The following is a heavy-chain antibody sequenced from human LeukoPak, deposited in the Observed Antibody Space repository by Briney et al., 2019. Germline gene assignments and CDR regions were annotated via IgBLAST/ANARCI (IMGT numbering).Heavy chain of an antibody. D-gene: IGHD2-8*01. CDR1: GFTFSSYA. V-gene: IGHV3-30-3*01. CDR2: ISYDGSNK. Sequence: GGSLRLSCAASGFTFSSYAMHWVRQAPGKGLEWVAVISYDGSNKYYADSVKGRFTISRDNSKNTLYLQMNSLRAEDTAVYYCARGGCTNGVCSDYWGQGTLVTVSS. CDR3: ARGGCTNGVCSDY. J-gene: IGHJ4*02.